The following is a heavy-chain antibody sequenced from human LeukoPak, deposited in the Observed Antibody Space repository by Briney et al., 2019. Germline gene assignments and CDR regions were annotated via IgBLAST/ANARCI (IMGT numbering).Heavy chain of an antibody. CDR1: GDSVSSNSAT. CDR3: AREGTSGTHLNWFDP. V-gene: IGHV6-1*01. CDR2: TYYRSKWFY. J-gene: IGHJ5*02. D-gene: IGHD1-1*01. Sequence: SQTLSLTCAISGDSVSSNSATWNWLRQSPSRGLEWLGRTYYRSKWFYDYAVSVKSRITVNPDTSKNQFSLQLNSVTPEDTAVYYCAREGTSGTHLNWFDPWGQGTLVTVSS.